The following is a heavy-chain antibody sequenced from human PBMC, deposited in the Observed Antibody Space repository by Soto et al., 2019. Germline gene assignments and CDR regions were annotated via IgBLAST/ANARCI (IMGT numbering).Heavy chain of an antibody. Sequence: EVQLLESGGGLVQPGGSLRLSCAASGFTFSSYAMSWVRQAPGKGLEWVSAISGSGGSTYYADSVKGRFTISRDNSKNTLYLQMNSLRAEDTAVYYCAKEGSDFWSGSLLPGMEYYFDYWGQGTLVTVSS. CDR3: AKEGSDFWSGSLLPGMEYYFDY. CDR1: GFTFSSYA. J-gene: IGHJ4*02. CDR2: ISGSGGST. V-gene: IGHV3-23*01. D-gene: IGHD3-3*01.